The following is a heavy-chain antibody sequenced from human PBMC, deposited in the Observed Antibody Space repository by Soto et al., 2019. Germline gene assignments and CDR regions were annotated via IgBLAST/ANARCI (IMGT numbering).Heavy chain of an antibody. CDR3: VRSGTGRLLRHNWFDT. CDR1: GFTFNTYD. J-gene: IGHJ5*02. CDR2: ITTSSAYI. V-gene: IGHV3-21*01. D-gene: IGHD2-21*01. Sequence: EVQLVESGGGLVKPGGSLRLSCAASGFTFNTYDMNWVRQAPGKGLEWVSSITTSSAYIYYADSLRGRITISRDNANNSLFLHKNSLRPEDTAVYYCVRSGTGRLLRHNWFDTWGQGTLVTVSS.